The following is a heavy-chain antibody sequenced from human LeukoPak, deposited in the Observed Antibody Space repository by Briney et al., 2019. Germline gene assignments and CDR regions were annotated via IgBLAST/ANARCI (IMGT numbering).Heavy chain of an antibody. Sequence: YPGGSLRLSCAASGFTFSSYWMSWVRQAPGKGLEWVANIKQDGSEKYYVDSVKGRFTISRDNAKNSLYLQMNSLRAEDTAVYYCARDFPPYGSGSYCFDYWGQGTLVTVSS. CDR2: IKQDGSEK. J-gene: IGHJ4*02. D-gene: IGHD3-10*01. CDR1: GFTFSSYW. V-gene: IGHV3-7*01. CDR3: ARDFPPYGSGSYCFDY.